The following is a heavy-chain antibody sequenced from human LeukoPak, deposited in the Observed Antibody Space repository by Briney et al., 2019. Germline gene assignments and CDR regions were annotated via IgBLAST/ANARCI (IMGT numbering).Heavy chain of an antibody. CDR1: GFTLSNYE. CDR3: AKGRVATHQWLVVDY. V-gene: IGHV3-48*03. CDR2: ISSSGSVI. D-gene: IGHD6-19*01. J-gene: IGHJ4*02. Sequence: PGGSLRLSCAASGFTLSNYEMNWVRQAPGKGLEWVSYISSSGSVIYYADSVKGRFSISRDNAKNSLYLQMNSLRAEDTALYYCAKGRVATHQWLVVDYWGQGTLVTVSS.